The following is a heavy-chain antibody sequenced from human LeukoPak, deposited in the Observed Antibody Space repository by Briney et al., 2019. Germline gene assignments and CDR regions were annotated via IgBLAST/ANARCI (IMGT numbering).Heavy chain of an antibody. Sequence: GGSLRLSCAASGFIFSNYAMHWVRQAPGKGLEWVAVTAYDGSNEYYADSVKGRFTISRDNSKNTLNLQMNSLRAEDTAVYYCARDMRGDYGDYSSSDYYYGMDVWGQGTTVTVSS. J-gene: IGHJ6*02. D-gene: IGHD4-17*01. CDR3: ARDMRGDYGDYSSSDYYYGMDV. CDR1: GFIFSNYA. CDR2: TAYDGSNE. V-gene: IGHV3-30*04.